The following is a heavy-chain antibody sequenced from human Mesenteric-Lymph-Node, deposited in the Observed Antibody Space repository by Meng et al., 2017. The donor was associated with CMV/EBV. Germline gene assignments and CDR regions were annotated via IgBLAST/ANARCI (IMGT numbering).Heavy chain of an antibody. V-gene: IGHV3-48*04. D-gene: IGHD3-10*01. Sequence: GESLKISCAASGFTFSSYAMHWVRQAPGKGLEWVSYISSSSSTIYYADSVKGRFTISRDNAKNSLYLQMNSLRAEDTAVYYCARVSRHYGSGRNLDYWGQGTLVTVSS. J-gene: IGHJ4*02. CDR2: ISSSSSTI. CDR3: ARVSRHYGSGRNLDY. CDR1: GFTFSSYA.